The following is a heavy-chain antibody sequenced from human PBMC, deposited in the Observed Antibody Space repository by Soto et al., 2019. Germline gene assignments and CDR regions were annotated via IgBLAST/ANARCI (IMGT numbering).Heavy chain of an antibody. V-gene: IGHV4-4*02. CDR3: ATRDTGRVY. CDR2: SHQSGNT. CDR1: GVSIGSHDW. D-gene: IGHD5-18*01. Sequence: QVQLQASGPGLVKPSGTLSLTCAVSGVSIGSHDWWTWVRQPPGKGLEWIGESHQSGNTNYNSSLESRVTISLDKSKKHFSLQLSSVTVADTAVYYCATRDTGRVYWGQGTLVTVSS. J-gene: IGHJ4*02.